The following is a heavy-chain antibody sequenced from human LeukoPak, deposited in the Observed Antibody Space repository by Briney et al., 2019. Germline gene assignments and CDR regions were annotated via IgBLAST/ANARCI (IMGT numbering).Heavy chain of an antibody. D-gene: IGHD6-13*01. V-gene: IGHV3-48*03. CDR1: GFTFNTYE. CDR2: IDGSGRTT. CDR3: ARVSQPQQPLDY. Sequence: QPGGSLRLSCAPSGFTFNTYEINWVRHAPGKGLECLSYIDGSGRTTYYADSVKGRFTLVRDNAKNSVYLQMNSLRVEDTAVYYCARVSQPQQPLDYWGQGTLVTVSP. J-gene: IGHJ4*02.